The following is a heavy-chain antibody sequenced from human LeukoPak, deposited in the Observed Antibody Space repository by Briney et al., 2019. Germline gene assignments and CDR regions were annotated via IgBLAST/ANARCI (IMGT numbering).Heavy chain of an antibody. D-gene: IGHD1-26*01. CDR3: ARDVGGSLDY. Sequence: VGSLRLSCAASGFTFTTYWMAWVRQAPGKGLEWVANIKGGESAKHQADSVKGRFTISRDNAQNSVYLQMSSLRVEDTAVYYCARDVGGSLDYWGQGTLVTVSS. CDR1: GFTFTTYW. V-gene: IGHV3-7*01. J-gene: IGHJ4*02. CDR2: IKGGESAK.